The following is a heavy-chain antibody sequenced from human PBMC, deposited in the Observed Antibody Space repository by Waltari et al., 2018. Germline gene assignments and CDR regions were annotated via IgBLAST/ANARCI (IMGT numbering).Heavy chain of an antibody. D-gene: IGHD6-13*01. CDR3: ARRAAAALLLDY. CDR2: MYPSDDSA. V-gene: IGHV1-69*05. CDR1: GGTFSSYA. J-gene: IGHJ4*02. Sequence: QVQLVQSGAEVKKPGSSVKVSCKASGGTFSSYAISWMRQAPGQGLEWMGVMYPSDDSATYAQTFQGRVTFTKDTSTSTFYMQLSSVTSEDTAVYYCARRAAAALLLDYWGQGTLVTVSS.